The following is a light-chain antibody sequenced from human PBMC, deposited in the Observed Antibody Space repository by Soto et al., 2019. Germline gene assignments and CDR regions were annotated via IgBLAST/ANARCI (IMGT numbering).Light chain of an antibody. CDR1: QSLSSY. Sequence: EIVLTQSPATLSLSPGERATLSCRASQSLSSYLGWYQQKPGQPPRLLIYGASTRAPGFPARFSGSGSGTDFTLTISSLQSEDFGVYYCQQYNNWPWTFGQGTKVDIK. CDR2: GAS. V-gene: IGKV3-15*01. J-gene: IGKJ1*01. CDR3: QQYNNWPWT.